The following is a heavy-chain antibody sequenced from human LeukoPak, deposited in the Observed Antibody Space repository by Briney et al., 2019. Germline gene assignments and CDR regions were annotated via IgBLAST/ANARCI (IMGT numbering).Heavy chain of an antibody. J-gene: IGHJ4*02. V-gene: IGHV3-23*01. Sequence: GGSLRLSCAVSGFTFSSYAMNWVRQAPGKGLEWVSGISGSGAGTYYADSVKGRFTISRDNSKNTLYLQMNSLRAEDTAVYFCAKGVATTGKYYFDYWGQGTLVTVSS. D-gene: IGHD5-12*01. CDR1: GFTFSSYA. CDR2: ISGSGAGT. CDR3: AKGVATTGKYYFDY.